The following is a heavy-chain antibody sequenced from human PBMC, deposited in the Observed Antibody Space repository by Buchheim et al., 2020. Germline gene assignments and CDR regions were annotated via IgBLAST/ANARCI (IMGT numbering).Heavy chain of an antibody. V-gene: IGHV3-30*18. CDR3: AKDRALHSYYYYGMDV. D-gene: IGHD4-11*01. CDR1: GFTFSSYG. Sequence: QVQLVESGGGVVQPGRSLRLSCAASGFTFSSYGMHWVRQAPGKGLEWVAVISYDGSNKYYADSVKGRFTISRDNSKNTLYLQMNSLRAEDTAVYYCAKDRALHSYYYYGMDVWGQGTT. J-gene: IGHJ6*02. CDR2: ISYDGSNK.